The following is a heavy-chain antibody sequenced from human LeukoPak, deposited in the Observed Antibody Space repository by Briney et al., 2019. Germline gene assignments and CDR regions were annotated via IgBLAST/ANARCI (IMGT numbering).Heavy chain of an antibody. V-gene: IGHV3-7*01. Sequence: GGSLRLSCVVSGFTFSNYWMSWVRQAPGKGLEWVANINLDGRQRFYVDSVKGRFTISRASTENSLYLQMNSLRVEDTAVYYCARDTDDFRGLDIWGQGTVVTVSS. CDR1: GFTFSNYW. CDR3: ARDTDDFRGLDI. J-gene: IGHJ3*02. CDR2: INLDGRQR. D-gene: IGHD3-3*01.